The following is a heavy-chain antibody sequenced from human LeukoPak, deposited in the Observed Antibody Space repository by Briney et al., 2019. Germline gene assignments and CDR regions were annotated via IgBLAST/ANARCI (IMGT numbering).Heavy chain of an antibody. CDR1: GFTFSSYA. V-gene: IGHV3-30-3*01. CDR3: ARGYDYYYYGMDV. Sequence: PGRSLRLSCAASGFTFSSYAMYWVRQAPGTGLEWVAVISYDGNNKYYADSVKGRFTISRDNSKNTLHLQMNSLRAEDTAVYYCARGYDYYYYGMDVWGQGTTVTVSS. D-gene: IGHD5-12*01. J-gene: IGHJ6*02. CDR2: ISYDGNNK.